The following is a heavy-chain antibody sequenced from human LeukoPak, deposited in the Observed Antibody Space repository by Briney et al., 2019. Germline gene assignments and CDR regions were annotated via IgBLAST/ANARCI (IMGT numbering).Heavy chain of an antibody. CDR1: GASISTYY. J-gene: IGHJ4*02. CDR2: IYYSGST. Sequence: SETLSLTCTVPGASISTYYWSWIRQPPGKGLEWIGYIYYSGSTNYNPSLKSRVTISVDTSKNQFSLSLSSVTAADTAVYYCARDRGYSYAYYFDYWGRGTLVTVSS. V-gene: IGHV4-59*01. CDR3: ARDRGYSYAYYFDY. D-gene: IGHD5-18*01.